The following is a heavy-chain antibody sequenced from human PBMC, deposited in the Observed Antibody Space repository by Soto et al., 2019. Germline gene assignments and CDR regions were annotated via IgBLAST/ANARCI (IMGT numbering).Heavy chain of an antibody. D-gene: IGHD6-13*01. CDR3: AKGGSSWTEWFDP. Sequence: QVQLVQSGAEVKKPGASVKVSCKASGYPLTAKYLHWVRQAPGQGLEWMGWINPSSGGTKEAQKFRGRVTMTRDTSIPAAYVELSRLTSDDTAVYYWAKGGSSWTEWFDPWGQGTLVTVSS. V-gene: IGHV1-2*02. CDR2: INPSSGGT. J-gene: IGHJ5*02. CDR1: GYPLTAKY.